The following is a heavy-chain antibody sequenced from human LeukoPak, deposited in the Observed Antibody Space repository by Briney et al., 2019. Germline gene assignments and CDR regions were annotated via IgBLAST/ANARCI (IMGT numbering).Heavy chain of an antibody. Sequence: GGSVRLSCAASGFTFSSYAMSWVRQAPGKGLEWVSAISGSGGSTYYADSVKGRFTISRDNSKNTLYLQMNSLRAEDTAVYYCAKDQGNWNYLDYWGQGTLGTVSS. CDR2: ISGSGGST. D-gene: IGHD1-20*01. CDR1: GFTFSSYA. CDR3: AKDQGNWNYLDY. J-gene: IGHJ4*02. V-gene: IGHV3-23*01.